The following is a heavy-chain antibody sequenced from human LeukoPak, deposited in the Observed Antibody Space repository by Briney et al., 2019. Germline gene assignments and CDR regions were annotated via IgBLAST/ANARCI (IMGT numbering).Heavy chain of an antibody. CDR1: GFTFSSYG. CDR3: ARDHSSGWYSDYFDY. V-gene: IGHV3-33*01. J-gene: IGHJ4*02. CDR2: IWYDGSNK. D-gene: IGHD6-19*01. Sequence: GGSLRLSCAASGFTFSSYGMHWVRQAPGKGLEWVAVIWYDGSNKYYADSVKGRFTISRDNSKNTLYLQMNSLRAEDTAVYYCARDHSSGWYSDYFDYWGQGTLVSVSS.